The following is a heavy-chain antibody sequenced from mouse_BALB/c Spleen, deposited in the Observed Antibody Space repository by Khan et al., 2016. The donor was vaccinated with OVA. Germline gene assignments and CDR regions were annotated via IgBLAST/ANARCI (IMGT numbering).Heavy chain of an antibody. CDR3: ARRTTGYALDY. CDR2: INPRSGYT. D-gene: IGHD2-14*01. Sequence: VQLQQSGAELARPGASVKMSCKASGYSFTSHTMHWVKQRPGQGLEWIGYINPRSGYTNYNQKFNDKATLTAVKSSSTAYMQLSSLTSEDSAVYYCARRTTGYALDYWGQGTSVTVSS. J-gene: IGHJ4*01. CDR1: GYSFTSHT. V-gene: IGHV1-4*01.